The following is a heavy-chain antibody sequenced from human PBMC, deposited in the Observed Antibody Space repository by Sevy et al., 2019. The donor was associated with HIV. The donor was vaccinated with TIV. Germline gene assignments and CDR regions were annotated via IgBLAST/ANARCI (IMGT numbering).Heavy chain of an antibody. CDR2: INTYNRNT. Sequence: ASVKVSCKSSGYTFTTYGISWVRQAPGQGLEWMGWINTYNRNTIYTQKLQGRVTMTADTSTSTAYMELRSLRSDDTAVYYCAKDFWSGYYPSSDYFDYWGQGTLVTVSS. CDR1: GYTFTTYG. D-gene: IGHD3-3*01. V-gene: IGHV1-18*01. CDR3: AKDFWSGYYPSSDYFDY. J-gene: IGHJ4*02.